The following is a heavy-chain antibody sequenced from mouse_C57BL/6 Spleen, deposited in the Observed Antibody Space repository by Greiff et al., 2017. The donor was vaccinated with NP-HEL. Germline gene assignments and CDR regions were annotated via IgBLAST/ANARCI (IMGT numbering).Heavy chain of an antibody. D-gene: IGHD4-1*01. CDR3: ARGLGRTYFDY. CDR2: IDPEAGET. J-gene: IGHJ2*01. Sequence: VQLQQSGAELVKPGASVKLSCTASGFNIKDYYMHWVKQRTEQGLEWIGRIDPEAGETKYAPKFQGKATITADTSSNTAYLQLSSLTAEDTAVYYCARGLGRTYFDYWGQGTTLTVSS. CDR1: GFNIKDYY. V-gene: IGHV14-2*01.